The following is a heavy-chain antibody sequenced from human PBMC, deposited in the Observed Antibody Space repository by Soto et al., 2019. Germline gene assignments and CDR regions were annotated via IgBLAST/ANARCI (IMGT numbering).Heavy chain of an antibody. CDR2: IIPIFGTA. J-gene: IGHJ4*02. V-gene: IGHV1-69*13. CDR3: ARGDDYGGQYYFDY. Sequence: ASVEVSCRASGGTFSSYAISWVRQAPGQGLEWMGGIIPIFGTANYAQKFQGRVTITADESTSTAYMELSSLRSEDTAVYYCARGDDYGGQYYFDYWGQGTLVTVSS. D-gene: IGHD4-17*01. CDR1: GGTFSSYA.